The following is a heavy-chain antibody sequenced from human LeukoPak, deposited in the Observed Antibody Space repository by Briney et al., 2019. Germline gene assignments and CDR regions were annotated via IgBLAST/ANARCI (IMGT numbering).Heavy chain of an antibody. CDR1: GFTFDDYA. V-gene: IGHV3-9*01. CDR3: ARIAVAGTIGYYYGMDV. Sequence: GGSLRLSCAASGFTFDDYAMHLVRHAPGKGLEWVSGISWNSGSIGYADSVKGRFTISRDNAKNSLYLQMNSLRAEDTALYYCARIAVAGTIGYYYGMDVWGQGTTVTVSS. D-gene: IGHD6-19*01. CDR2: ISWNSGSI. J-gene: IGHJ6*02.